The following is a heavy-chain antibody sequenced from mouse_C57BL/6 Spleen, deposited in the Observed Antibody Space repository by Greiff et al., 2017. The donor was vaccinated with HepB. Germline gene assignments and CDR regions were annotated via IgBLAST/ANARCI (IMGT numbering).Heavy chain of an antibody. D-gene: IGHD1-1*01. CDR3: TTGYYYGSSYWYFDV. CDR2: IDPEDGDT. Sequence: EVQLQQSGAELVRPGASVKLSCTASGFNIKDYYMHWVKQRPEQGLEWIGRIDPEDGDTEYAPKFQGKATMTAATSSNTAYLQLSSLTSEDPAVYYCTTGYYYGSSYWYFDVWGTGTTVTVSS. J-gene: IGHJ1*03. V-gene: IGHV14-1*01. CDR1: GFNIKDYY.